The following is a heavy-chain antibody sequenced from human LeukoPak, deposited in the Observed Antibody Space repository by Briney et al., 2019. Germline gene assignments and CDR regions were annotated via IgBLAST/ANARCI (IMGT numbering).Heavy chain of an antibody. Sequence: PSETLSLTCAVSGGFISNINWWIWVRQPPGRGLEWIGEVHQSGVTNYNPSLKSRVTISLDKSNNQFSLKLNSVTAADTAVYFCAENGPWSLKYWGQGALVTVSS. CDR3: AENGPWSLKY. CDR2: VHQSGVT. J-gene: IGHJ4*02. V-gene: IGHV4-4*02. D-gene: IGHD2-15*01. CDR1: GGFISNINW.